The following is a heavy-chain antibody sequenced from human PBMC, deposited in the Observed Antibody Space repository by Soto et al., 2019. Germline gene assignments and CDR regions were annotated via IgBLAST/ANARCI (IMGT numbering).Heavy chain of an antibody. CDR3: AKDFQNGMDV. V-gene: IGHV3-23*01. CDR2: ISGSGGST. Sequence: PGGSLRLACAASGFPLSSYAMSWVRQAPGKGLEWVSAISGSGGSTYYADSVKGRFTISRDNSKNTLYLQMNSLRAEDTAVYYCAKDFQNGMDVWGQGTTVTVSS. J-gene: IGHJ6*02. CDR1: GFPLSSYA.